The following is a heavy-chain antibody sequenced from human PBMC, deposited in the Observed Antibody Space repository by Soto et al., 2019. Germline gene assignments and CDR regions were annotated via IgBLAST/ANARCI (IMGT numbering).Heavy chain of an antibody. Sequence: GSLRLSFSASGFPFSTYGMHWVRPAPGKGLEWLAVIWNDDNNRYHADSVKGRFIISRDNAKNSLYLQMHSLRDEDTAVYYCAREGWPLLQTGMDVWGQGTTVTVSS. V-gene: IGHV3-33*01. CDR2: IWNDDNNR. CDR1: GFPFSTYG. D-gene: IGHD2-15*01. J-gene: IGHJ6*02. CDR3: AREGWPLLQTGMDV.